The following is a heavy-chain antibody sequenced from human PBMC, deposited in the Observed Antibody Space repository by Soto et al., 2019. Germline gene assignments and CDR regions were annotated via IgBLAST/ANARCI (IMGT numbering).Heavy chain of an antibody. Sequence: AACGFTFSIYPMHWVRQAAGKGLEWEGVISYDGSNKYYADSVHGPFTISTDNSKNTLYLQMNSLRAEDTAVYYCARDRGMAAATQFDYWGQGTLVTVSS. CDR2: ISYDGSNK. CDR3: ARDRGMAAATQFDY. V-gene: IGHV3-30-3*01. J-gene: IGHJ4*02. CDR1: GFTFSIYP. D-gene: IGHD6-13*01.